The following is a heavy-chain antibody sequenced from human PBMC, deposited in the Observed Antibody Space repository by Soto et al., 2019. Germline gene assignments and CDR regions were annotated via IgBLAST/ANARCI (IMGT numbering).Heavy chain of an antibody. CDR3: ARDIFAAAAGNYGMDV. V-gene: IGHV3-33*01. CDR1: GFTFSTYG. CDR2: IWYDGSNK. D-gene: IGHD6-13*01. Sequence: GGSLRLSCAASGFTFSTYGMHWVRQAPGKGLEWVAVIWYDGSNKYYADPVKGRFTISRDNSKNTLYLQMNSLRAEDTAVYYCARDIFAAAAGNYGMDVWGHGTTVTVSS. J-gene: IGHJ6*02.